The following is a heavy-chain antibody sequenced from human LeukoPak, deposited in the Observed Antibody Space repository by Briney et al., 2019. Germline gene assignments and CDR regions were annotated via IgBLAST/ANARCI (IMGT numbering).Heavy chain of an antibody. Sequence: GGSLRLSCAASGFTFSSYGMHWVRQAPGNGLEWVAVIWYDGSNKYYADSVKGRFTISRDNSKNTLYLQMNSLRAEDTAVYYCARDLSGMDVWGQGTTVTVSS. D-gene: IGHD3-9*01. CDR2: IWYDGSNK. J-gene: IGHJ6*02. CDR1: GFTFSSYG. CDR3: ARDLSGMDV. V-gene: IGHV3-33*01.